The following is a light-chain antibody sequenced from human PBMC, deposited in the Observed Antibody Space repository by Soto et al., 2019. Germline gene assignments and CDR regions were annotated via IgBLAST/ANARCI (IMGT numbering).Light chain of an antibody. V-gene: IGLV2-14*01. CDR1: SSDVGTYNY. CDR3: GSWDSSLSAYV. J-gene: IGLJ1*01. CDR2: EVT. Sequence: QSVLTQPASVSGSPGQSITISCTGTSSDVGTYNYVSWYQQHPGKAPKVMIYEVTCRPSGVSNRFSGSKSGTSATLGITGFQTGDEADYYCGSWDSSLSAYVFGTGTKVTVL.